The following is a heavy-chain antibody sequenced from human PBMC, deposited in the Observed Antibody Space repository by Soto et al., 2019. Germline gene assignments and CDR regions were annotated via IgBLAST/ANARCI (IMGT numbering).Heavy chain of an antibody. CDR2: ISAYNGNT. CDR1: GYTFTSYG. J-gene: IGHJ3*02. CDR3: ASTYDFWSGYPAPNATDAFDI. Sequence: ASVKVSCKASGYTFTSYGISWVRQAPGQGLEWMGWISAYNGNTNYAQKLQGRVTMTTDTSASTAYMELSSLRSEDTAVYYCASTYDFWSGYPAPNATDAFDIWGQGTMVTVSS. V-gene: IGHV1-18*01. D-gene: IGHD3-3*01.